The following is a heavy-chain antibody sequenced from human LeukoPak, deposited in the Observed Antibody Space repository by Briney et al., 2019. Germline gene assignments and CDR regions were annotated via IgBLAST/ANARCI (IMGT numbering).Heavy chain of an antibody. CDR3: ARAAVAGRPLYFDY. CDR1: GGSISSTNW. CDR2: IYHSESP. Sequence: PSGTLSLTCAVSGGSISSTNWWNWVRQPPGKGLEWIGEIYHSESPNYNPSLKSRVTISVDKSKNQFSLNLSSVTAADTAVYYCARAAVAGRPLYFDYWGQGTLVTVSS. D-gene: IGHD6-19*01. J-gene: IGHJ4*02. V-gene: IGHV4-4*02.